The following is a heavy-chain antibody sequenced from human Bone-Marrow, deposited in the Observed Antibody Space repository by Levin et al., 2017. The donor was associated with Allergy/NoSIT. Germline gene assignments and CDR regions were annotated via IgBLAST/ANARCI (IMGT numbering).Heavy chain of an antibody. Sequence: NTGGSLRLSCAASGFTFSSYSMNWVRQAPGKGLEWVSSISSSSSYIYYADSVKGRFTISRDNAKNSLYLQMNSLRAEDTAVYYCARESRISGSFDYWGQGTLVTVSS. CDR1: GFTFSSYS. D-gene: IGHD3-10*01. CDR3: ARESRISGSFDY. CDR2: ISSSSSYI. V-gene: IGHV3-21*01. J-gene: IGHJ4*02.